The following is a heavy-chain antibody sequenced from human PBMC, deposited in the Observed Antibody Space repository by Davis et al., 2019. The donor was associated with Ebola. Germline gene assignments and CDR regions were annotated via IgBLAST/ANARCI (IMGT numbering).Heavy chain of an antibody. V-gene: IGHV3-23*01. J-gene: IGHJ4*02. CDR1: GFTFSSYA. Sequence: GESLKISCAASGFTFSSYAMSWVRQAPGKGLEWVSAISGSGGSTYYADSVKGRFTISRDNAKNSLYLQMHSLRAEDTAVYYCARGIMKYYFEYWGQGSLVTVSP. D-gene: IGHD3-16*01. CDR2: ISGSGGST. CDR3: ARGIMKYYFEY.